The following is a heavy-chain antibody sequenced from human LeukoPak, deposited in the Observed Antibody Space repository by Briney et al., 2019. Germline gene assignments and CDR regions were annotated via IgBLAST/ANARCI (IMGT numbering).Heavy chain of an antibody. D-gene: IGHD6-19*01. CDR1: GGSISSSSYY. Sequence: SETLSLTCTVSGGSISSSSYYWGWIRQPPGKGLEWIGSIYHSGSTYYNPSLKSRVTISVDTSKNQFSLKLSSVTAADTAVYYCARGFSSGWYYFDYWGQGTLVTVSS. J-gene: IGHJ4*02. V-gene: IGHV4-39*07. CDR2: IYHSGST. CDR3: ARGFSSGWYYFDY.